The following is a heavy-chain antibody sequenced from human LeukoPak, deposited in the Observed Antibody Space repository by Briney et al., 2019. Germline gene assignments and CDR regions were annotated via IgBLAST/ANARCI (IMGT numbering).Heavy chain of an antibody. J-gene: IGHJ6*02. CDR1: GGSISSYY. CDR2: IYYSGST. Sequence: SETLSLTCTVSGGSISSYYWSWIRQPPGKGLEWIGYIYYSGSTNYNPSLKSRVTISVDTSKNQFSLKLSSVTAADTAVYYCARELRGYSYGPGCYYGMDVWGQGTTVTVSS. V-gene: IGHV4-59*01. D-gene: IGHD5-18*01. CDR3: ARELRGYSYGPGCYYGMDV.